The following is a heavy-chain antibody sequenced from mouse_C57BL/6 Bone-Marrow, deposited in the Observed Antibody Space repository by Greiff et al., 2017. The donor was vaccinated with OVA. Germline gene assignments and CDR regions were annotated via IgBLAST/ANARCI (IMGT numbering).Heavy chain of an antibody. Sequence: VQLKQSGAELVRPGASVKLSCTASGFNIKDYYMHWVKQRPEQGLEWIGRIDPEDGDTEYAPKFQGKATMTADTSSNTAYLQLSSLTSEDTAVYYCTTELWLRRGKAYWGQGTLVTVSA. V-gene: IGHV14-1*01. D-gene: IGHD2-2*01. CDR3: TTELWLRRGKAY. J-gene: IGHJ3*01. CDR2: IDPEDGDT. CDR1: GFNIKDYY.